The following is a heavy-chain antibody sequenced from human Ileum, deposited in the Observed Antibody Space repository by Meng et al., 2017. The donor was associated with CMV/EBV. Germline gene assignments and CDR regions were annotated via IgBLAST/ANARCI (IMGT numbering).Heavy chain of an antibody. V-gene: IGHV6-1*01. D-gene: IGHD1-26*01. J-gene: IGHJ1*01. Sequence: QVQLHPSGPGLYKPSQTLPLTCAISGDSVFSNTAAWNWIRQSPSRGLEWMGRTYYRSTWYNDYAVSVKGRITISPDTSKNHFSLQMNSVTPEDTAVYYCARIAWDVADLWGQGTLVTVSS. CDR1: GDSVFSNTAA. CDR3: ARIAWDVADL. CDR2: TYYRSTWYN.